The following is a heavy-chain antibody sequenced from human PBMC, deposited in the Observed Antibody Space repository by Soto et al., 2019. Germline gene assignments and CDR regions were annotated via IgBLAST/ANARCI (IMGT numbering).Heavy chain of an antibody. V-gene: IGHV4-31*03. CDR2: IYYSGST. CDR3: ARAPPTGRTYYDYVWGSYRRHYFDY. Sequence: SETQSLTSTVFGGSISSGGYYWSWIRQQPGKGLEWIGYIYYSGSTYYNPSLKSRVTISVDTSKNQFSLKLSSVTAADTAVYYCARAPPTGRTYYDYVWGSYRRHYFDYWGQGTLVTVSS. D-gene: IGHD3-16*02. CDR1: GGSISSGGYY. J-gene: IGHJ4*02.